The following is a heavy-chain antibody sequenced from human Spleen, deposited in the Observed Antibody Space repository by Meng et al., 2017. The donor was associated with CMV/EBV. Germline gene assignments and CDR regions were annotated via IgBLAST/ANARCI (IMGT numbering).Heavy chain of an antibody. Sequence: VQLVESGXGVVQPGXSLRLSCAASGFTFSSYAMHWVRQAPGKGLEWVSAISGSGGSTYYADSVKGRFTISRDNSKNTLYLQMNSLRPEDTAVYYCAKFPSMITPFDYWGQGTLVTVSS. V-gene: IGHV3-23*04. CDR3: AKFPSMITPFDY. CDR2: ISGSGGST. J-gene: IGHJ4*02. CDR1: GFTFSSYA. D-gene: IGHD3-16*01.